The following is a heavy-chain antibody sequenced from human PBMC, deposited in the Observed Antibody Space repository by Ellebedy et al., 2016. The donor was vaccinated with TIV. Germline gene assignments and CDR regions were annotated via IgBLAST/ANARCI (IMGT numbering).Heavy chain of an antibody. CDR1: GLKFSNYN. V-gene: IGHV3-48*01. Sequence: PGGSLRLSCAASGLKFSNYNMNWVRQAPGKGLQWISYISRRSTTIYYADSVKGRFTISRDNAKNLLFLQMNSLRADDTAVYYCAGLKVAGGDYWGQGTLVTVSS. CDR3: AGLKVAGGDY. D-gene: IGHD6-19*01. CDR2: ISRRSTTI. J-gene: IGHJ4*02.